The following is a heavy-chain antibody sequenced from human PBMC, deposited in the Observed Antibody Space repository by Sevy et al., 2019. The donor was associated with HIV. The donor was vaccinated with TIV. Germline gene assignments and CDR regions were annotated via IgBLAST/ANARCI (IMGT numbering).Heavy chain of an antibody. CDR3: ARDILREPPARSRFDP. CDR2: ISYDGSNK. Sequence: GGSLRLSCAASGFTFSSYVMHWVRQAPGKGLEWVAVISYDGSNKYYADSVKGRFTISRDNSKNTLYLQMNSLRAEDTAVYYCARDILREPPARSRFDPWGQGTLVTVSS. J-gene: IGHJ5*02. D-gene: IGHD3-16*01. V-gene: IGHV3-30-3*01. CDR1: GFTFSSYV.